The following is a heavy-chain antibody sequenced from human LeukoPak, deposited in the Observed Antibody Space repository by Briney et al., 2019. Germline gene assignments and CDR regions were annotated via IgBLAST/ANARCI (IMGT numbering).Heavy chain of an antibody. J-gene: IGHJ4*02. Sequence: GGSLRLSCVTSGLTFTNHGLHWLRQAADKGLEWVAFVRNDEFDTYHSNSVKGRFSISRDDSKNTVYLQMNSLRAEDTALYYCARDRGKDYFGDWGQGTQVTVSS. V-gene: IGHV3-30*02. D-gene: IGHD4-23*01. CDR3: ARDRGKDYFGD. CDR1: GLTFTNHG. CDR2: VRNDEFDT.